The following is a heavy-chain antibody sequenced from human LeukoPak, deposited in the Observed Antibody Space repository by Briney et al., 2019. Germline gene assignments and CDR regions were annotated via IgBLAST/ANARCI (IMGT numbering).Heavy chain of an antibody. V-gene: IGHV4-34*01. CDR3: ARRKPKMATVGY. J-gene: IGHJ4*02. CDR2: INHSGST. D-gene: IGHD5-24*01. Sequence: SETLSLTCAVYGGSFSGYYRSWIRQPPGKGLEWIGEINHSGSTNYNPSLKSRVTISVDTSKNQFSLKLSSVTAADTAVYYCARRKPKMATVGYWGQGTLVTVSS. CDR1: GGSFSGYY.